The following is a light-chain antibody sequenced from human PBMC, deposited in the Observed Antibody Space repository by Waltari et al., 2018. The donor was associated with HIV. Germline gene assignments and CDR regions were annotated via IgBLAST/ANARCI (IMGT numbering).Light chain of an antibody. Sequence: QSALTQPLSASGSPGQSVAISCTGTSSDVGGYEYVSWYQHHPGKAPKLILYDVTKRPSGVPDRFSGSKSGSTASLTVSGLQAEDEADYYCSSYAGSNNLIFGGGTKLTVL. CDR3: SSYAGSNNLI. CDR2: DVT. J-gene: IGLJ2*01. CDR1: SSDVGGYEY. V-gene: IGLV2-8*01.